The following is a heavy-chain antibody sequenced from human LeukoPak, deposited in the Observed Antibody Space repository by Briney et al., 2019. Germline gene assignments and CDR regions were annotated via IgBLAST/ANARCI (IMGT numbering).Heavy chain of an antibody. D-gene: IGHD3-22*01. J-gene: IGHJ4*02. CDR2: IYYSGST. CDR1: GGSISSYY. Sequence: PSETLSLTCTVSGGSISSYYWSWIRQPPGKGLEWIGYIYYSGSTNYNPSLKSRVTISVDTSKNQFSLKLSSVTAADTAVYYCARGRGDYDSSGSDFDYWGQGTLVTVSS. CDR3: ARGRGDYDSSGSDFDY. V-gene: IGHV4-59*01.